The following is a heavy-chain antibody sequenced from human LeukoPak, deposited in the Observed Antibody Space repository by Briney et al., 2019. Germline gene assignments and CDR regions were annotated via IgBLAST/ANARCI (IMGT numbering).Heavy chain of an antibody. CDR1: GGSISSYY. CDR2: IYYSGST. D-gene: IGHD3-22*01. CDR3: ARSGYYYDSSGYYSPPDY. J-gene: IGHJ4*02. Sequence: SETLSLTRTVSGGSISSYYWSWIRQPPGKGLEWIGYIYYSGSTNYNPSLKSRVTISVDTSKNQFSLKLSSVTAADTAVYYCARSGYYYDSSGYYSPPDYWGQGTLVTVSS. V-gene: IGHV4-59*01.